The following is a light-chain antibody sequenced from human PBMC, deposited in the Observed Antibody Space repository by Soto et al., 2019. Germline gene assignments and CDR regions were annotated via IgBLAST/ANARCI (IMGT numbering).Light chain of an antibody. CDR3: QQHDSPPRT. J-gene: IGKJ1*01. V-gene: IGKV3-20*01. CDR2: GAS. Sequence: EIVLTQSPGTLSLSPGKRVTLSCRASQSISSTYLAWYQQKPGQAPRLLIYGASSRATGIPDRFSGSGSGTDFTLTISRLEPEDFAVYYCQQHDSPPRTFGQGTKVEVQ. CDR1: QSISSTY.